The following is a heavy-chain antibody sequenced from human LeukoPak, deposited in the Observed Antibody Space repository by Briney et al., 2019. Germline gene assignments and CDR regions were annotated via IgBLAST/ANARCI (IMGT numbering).Heavy chain of an antibody. CDR1: GLTFSTYG. CDR2: ISYDGSTK. J-gene: IGHJ4*02. V-gene: IGHV3-30*03. Sequence: GRSLRLSCAGSGLTFSTYGMHWVRQAPGKGLESVAVISYDGSTKYYADSVKGRFTISRDNSKNTLYLQMNSLRAEDTAVYYCGRGGGIVVVPAVLFDYWGQGTLVTVSS. CDR3: GRGGGIVVVPAVLFDY. D-gene: IGHD2-2*01.